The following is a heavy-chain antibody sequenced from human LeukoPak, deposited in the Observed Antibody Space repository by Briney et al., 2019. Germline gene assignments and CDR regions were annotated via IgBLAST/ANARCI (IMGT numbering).Heavy chain of an antibody. V-gene: IGHV4-39*01. Sequence: PSETLSLTCTVSGGSISSNNYYWCWMRQPPGKGLEWIGHIYYDGRTYYNPSLKSRVTMSVDTSKNQFSLKVSSVTAADTAVYYCARHRGSSSEFDPWGLGTLVTISS. CDR3: ARHRGSSSEFDP. CDR1: GGSISSNNYY. D-gene: IGHD6-6*01. J-gene: IGHJ5*02. CDR2: IYYDGRT.